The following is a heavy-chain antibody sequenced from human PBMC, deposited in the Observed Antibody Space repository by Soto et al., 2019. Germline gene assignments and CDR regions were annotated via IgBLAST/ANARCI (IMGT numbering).Heavy chain of an antibody. J-gene: IGHJ4*02. CDR3: ARDAGGGIYSESCFDY. D-gene: IGHD1-26*01. Sequence: QVQLVESGGGVVQPGRSLRLSCAASGFTFSSYGMHWVRQAPGKGLEWVAVIWYDGSNKYYADSVKGRFTISRDNSKNKLYLQMNSLRAEDTAVYYCARDAGGGIYSESCFDYWGQGTLVTVSS. CDR1: GFTFSSYG. V-gene: IGHV3-33*01. CDR2: IWYDGSNK.